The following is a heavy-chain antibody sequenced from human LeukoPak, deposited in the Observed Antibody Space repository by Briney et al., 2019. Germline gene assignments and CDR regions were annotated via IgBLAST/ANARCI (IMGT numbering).Heavy chain of an antibody. V-gene: IGHV4-59*01. J-gene: IGHJ4*02. Sequence: SETLSLTCTVSGGSISSYYWSCIRQPPGKGLEWIGYIYYSGSTNYNPSLKSRVTISVDTSKNQFSLKLSSVTAADTAVYYCATSQTEYSSSSGAFDYWGQGTLVTVSS. CDR1: GGSISSYY. D-gene: IGHD6-6*01. CDR3: ATSQTEYSSSSGAFDY. CDR2: IYYSGST.